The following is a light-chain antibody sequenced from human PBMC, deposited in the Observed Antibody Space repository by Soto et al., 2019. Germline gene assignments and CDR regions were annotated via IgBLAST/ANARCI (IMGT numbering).Light chain of an antibody. Sequence: EIVMTQSPATLSASPGERATLSCRASQSVSSNLAWYQQKPGQAPRLLIYGASTRATGIPARFSGSGSGTEFTLTISSLQSEDFAVYYCQQYNNWPSLFGQGTKVEIK. V-gene: IGKV3-15*01. CDR3: QQYNNWPSL. CDR2: GAS. CDR1: QSVSSN. J-gene: IGKJ1*01.